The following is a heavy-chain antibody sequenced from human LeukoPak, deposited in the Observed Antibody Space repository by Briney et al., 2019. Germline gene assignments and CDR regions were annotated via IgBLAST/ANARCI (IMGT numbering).Heavy chain of an antibody. J-gene: IGHJ4*02. D-gene: IGHD2-2*01. Sequence: GGSLRLSCAASGFPLSGYSMNWVRQAPGKGLEWVSSIGSSTNYISSADSVKGRFTISSDNARNSLYLQMNSLRAEDTAVYYCVRVGYCSSSTCRNYFDYWGQGTLVT. CDR2: IGSSTNYI. V-gene: IGHV3-21*01. CDR1: GFPLSGYS. CDR3: VRVGYCSSSTCRNYFDY.